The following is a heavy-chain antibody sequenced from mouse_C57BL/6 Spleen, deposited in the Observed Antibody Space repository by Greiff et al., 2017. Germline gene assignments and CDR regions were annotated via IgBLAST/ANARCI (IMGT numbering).Heavy chain of an antibody. CDR3: ARSRVTTVDGWYFDV. CDR2: IYPGDGDT. J-gene: IGHJ1*03. CDR1: GYAFSSSW. Sequence: QVQLKESGPELVKPGASVKISCKASGYAFSSSWMNWVKQRPGKGLEWIGRIYPGDGDTNYNGKFKGKATLAADKSSSTAYMQLSSLTSEDSAVYFCARSRVTTVDGWYFDVWGTGTTVTVSS. D-gene: IGHD1-1*01. V-gene: IGHV1-82*01.